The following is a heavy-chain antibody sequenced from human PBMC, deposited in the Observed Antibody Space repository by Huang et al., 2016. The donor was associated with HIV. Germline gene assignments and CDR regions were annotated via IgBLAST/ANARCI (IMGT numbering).Heavy chain of an antibody. V-gene: IGHV1-69*01. Sequence: QVQLVQSGAEVKKPGSSVKVSCKASGGSFRNFAIGWVRQAPGQGLEWMGGIIPTLRTANYAQKFQGRVTSIADESTSTAYMELSSLRSEDTAVYYCATVDYYDTSGPQRGYFDNWGQGTLVTVSS. CDR1: GGSFRNFA. CDR3: ATVDYYDTSGPQRGYFDN. D-gene: IGHD3-22*01. J-gene: IGHJ4*02. CDR2: IIPTLRTA.